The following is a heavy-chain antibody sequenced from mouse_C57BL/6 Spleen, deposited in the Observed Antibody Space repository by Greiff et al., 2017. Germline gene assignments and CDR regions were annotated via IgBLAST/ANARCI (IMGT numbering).Heavy chain of an antibody. CDR2: IYPGSGST. CDR1: GYTFTSYW. V-gene: IGHV1-55*01. CDR3: ARADMDY. J-gene: IGHJ4*01. Sequence: QVQLQQSGAELVKPGASVKMSCKASGYTFTSYWITWVKQRPGQGLEWIGDIYPGSGSTNYNEKFKSKATLTADTSSSTAYMQISSLTSEDSAVYCCARADMDYWGQGTSVTVSS.